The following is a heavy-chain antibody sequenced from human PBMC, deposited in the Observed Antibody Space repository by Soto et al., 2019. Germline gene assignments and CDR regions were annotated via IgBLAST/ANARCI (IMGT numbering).Heavy chain of an antibody. V-gene: IGHV3-23*01. J-gene: IGHJ3*02. CDR1: GFTFSSYA. Sequence: EVQLLESGGGLVQPGGSLRLSCAASGFTFSSYAMSWVRQAPGKGLEWVSAISGSGGSTYYAECVKGRFTISRDNSKNTLYRQMNSLRAEDTAVYYCAKDRQNYGSGSVAFDIWGRGTMVTVSS. D-gene: IGHD3-10*01. CDR2: ISGSGGST. CDR3: AKDRQNYGSGSVAFDI.